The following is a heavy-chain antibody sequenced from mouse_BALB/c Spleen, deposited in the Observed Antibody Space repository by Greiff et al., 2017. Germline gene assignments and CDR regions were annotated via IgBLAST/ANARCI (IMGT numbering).Heavy chain of an antibody. CDR1: GYSITSDYA. CDR2: ISYSGST. J-gene: IGHJ4*01. CDR3: ARRTVVAYYYAMDY. D-gene: IGHD1-1*01. V-gene: IGHV3-2*02. Sequence: EVQGVESGPGLVKPSQSLSLTCTVTGYSITSDYAWNWIRQFPGNKLEWMGYISYSGSTSYNPSLKSRISITRDTSKNQFFLQLNSVTTEDTATYYCARRTVVAYYYAMDYWGQGTSVTVSS.